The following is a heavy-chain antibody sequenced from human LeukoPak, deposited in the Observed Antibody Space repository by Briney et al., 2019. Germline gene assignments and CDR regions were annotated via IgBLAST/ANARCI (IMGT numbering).Heavy chain of an antibody. CDR3: ARDGDFWSGYYPLGGSYFDY. CDR1: GYTFTSYG. CDR2: ISPYNSNT. J-gene: IGHJ4*02. Sequence: ASVKVSCKASGYTFTSYGISWVRQAPGQGLEWMGWISPYNSNTYYAQNLQGRVTMTTDTSTSTTYMELRSLRSDDTAVYYCARDGDFWSGYYPLGGSYFDYWGQGTLVTVSS. V-gene: IGHV1-18*01. D-gene: IGHD3-3*01.